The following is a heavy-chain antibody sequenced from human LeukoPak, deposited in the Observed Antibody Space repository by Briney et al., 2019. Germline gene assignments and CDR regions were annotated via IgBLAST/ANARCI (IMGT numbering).Heavy chain of an antibody. CDR3: ARGMAGGWFDP. V-gene: IGHV4-31*11. J-gene: IGHJ5*02. Sequence: SETLSLTCAVYGGSFSGYYWSWIRQHPGKGLEWIGYIYYSGSTYYNPSLKSRVTISVDTSKNQFSLKLSSVTAADTAVYYCARGMAGGWFDPWGQGTLVTVSS. D-gene: IGHD4-23*01. CDR1: GGSFSGYY. CDR2: IYYSGST.